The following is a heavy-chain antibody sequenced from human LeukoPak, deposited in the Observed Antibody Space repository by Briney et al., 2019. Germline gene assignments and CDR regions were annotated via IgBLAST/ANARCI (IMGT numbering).Heavy chain of an antibody. V-gene: IGHV3-23*01. CDR1: GFTFSNYV. Sequence: GGSLRLSCAASGFTFSNYVMSWVRQAPGKGLEWVSATIGNGDRTLNADAVKGRFTISRDNSKTTLYLQMNSLRAEDTAVYYCARDEGWFDPWGQGTLVTVSS. J-gene: IGHJ5*02. CDR3: ARDEGWFDP. CDR2: TIGNGDRT.